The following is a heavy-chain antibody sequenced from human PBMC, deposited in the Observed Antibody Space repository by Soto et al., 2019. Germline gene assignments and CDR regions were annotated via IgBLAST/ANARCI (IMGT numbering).Heavy chain of an antibody. V-gene: IGHV4-31*03. CDR2: IYYSGST. J-gene: IGHJ3*02. CDR1: GGSISSGGYY. D-gene: IGHD6-13*01. Sequence: LSLTCTVSGGSISSGGYYWSWIRQHPGKGLEWIGYIYYSGSTYYNPSLKSRVTISVDTSKNQFSLKLSSVTAADTAVYYCAREIAAAGSDDAFDIWGQGTMVTVSS. CDR3: AREIAAAGSDDAFDI.